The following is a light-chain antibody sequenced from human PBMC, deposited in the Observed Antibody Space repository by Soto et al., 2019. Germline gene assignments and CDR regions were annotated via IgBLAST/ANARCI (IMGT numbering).Light chain of an antibody. V-gene: IGKV3-20*01. CDR1: QSVSNNY. J-gene: IGKJ4*01. CDR2: GAS. CDR3: QQCATSPLT. Sequence: EIVLTQSPGTLSLSPGERATLSCRARQSVSNNYLAWYQQKPGQAPRLLIYGASSRATGIPYRFSGSGSGTDVALSISRLEPEDLAVYYCQQCATSPLTCGGGTKVEI.